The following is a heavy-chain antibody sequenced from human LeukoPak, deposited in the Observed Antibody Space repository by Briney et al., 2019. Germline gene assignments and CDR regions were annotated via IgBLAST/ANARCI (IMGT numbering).Heavy chain of an antibody. D-gene: IGHD3-16*01. CDR3: AREDTYYFDY. V-gene: IGHV3-9*01. CDR2: ISWNSGSI. CDR1: GFTFDDYA. Sequence: GGSLRLSCAASGFTFDDYAMHWVRQAPGKALEWVSGISWNSGSIGYADSVKGRFTISRDNAKNSLYLQMNSLRAEDTAVYYCAREDTYYFDYWGQGTLVTVSS. J-gene: IGHJ4*02.